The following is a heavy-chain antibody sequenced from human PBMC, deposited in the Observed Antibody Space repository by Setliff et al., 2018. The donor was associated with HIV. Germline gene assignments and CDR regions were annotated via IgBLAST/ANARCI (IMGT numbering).Heavy chain of an antibody. J-gene: IGHJ4*02. CDR2: IHISGTT. CDR1: GGSISSGSDY. Sequence: KASETLSLTCTVSGGSISSGSDYWSWIRQPAGKGLEWIGQIHISGTTNYNPSLKSRVTISIDTSKHQFSLKLTSVTAADTAVYYCARDVMEWFGNYFDNWGQGALVTVS. V-gene: IGHV4-61*09. CDR3: ARDVMEWFGNYFDN. D-gene: IGHD3-3*01.